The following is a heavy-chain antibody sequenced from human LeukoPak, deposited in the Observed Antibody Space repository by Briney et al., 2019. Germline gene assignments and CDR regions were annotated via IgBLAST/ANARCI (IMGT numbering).Heavy chain of an antibody. CDR3: AKGISNWANLDY. J-gene: IGHJ4*02. V-gene: IGHV3-30*02. Sequence: PGGSLRLSCAASGFSLSSYGLYWVRQAPGKGLDWVAFSRHDEDGKYYADSVKGRFTISRDNSQNTLYLQMNSLRGDDTAVYYCAKGISNWANLDYWGQGTLVTVPS. CDR2: SRHDEDGK. D-gene: IGHD7-27*01. CDR1: GFSLSSYG.